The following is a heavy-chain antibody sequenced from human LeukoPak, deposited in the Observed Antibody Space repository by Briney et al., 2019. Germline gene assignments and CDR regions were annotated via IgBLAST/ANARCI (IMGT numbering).Heavy chain of an antibody. CDR1: GFTFSSYW. D-gene: IGHD6-25*01. Sequence: GGSLRLSCAASGFTFSSYWMSWVRQAPGKGLEWVANIKQDGSEKYYVDSVKGRFTISRDNAENSLYLHMNSLRADDTAVYYCARLFMQRLAVYWYFDLWGRGTLVTVSS. CDR2: IKQDGSEK. J-gene: IGHJ2*01. CDR3: ARLFMQRLAVYWYFDL. V-gene: IGHV3-7*01.